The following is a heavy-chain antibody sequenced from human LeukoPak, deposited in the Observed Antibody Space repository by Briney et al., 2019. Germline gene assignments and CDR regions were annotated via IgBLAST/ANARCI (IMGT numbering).Heavy chain of an antibody. CDR2: IIPILGIA. Sequence: AASVKVSCKASGYTFTSYDINWVRQTPGQGLEWMGRIIPILGIANYAQKFQGRVTITADKSTSTAYMELSSLRSEDTAVYYCARDESGYDMAVNWFDPWGQGTLVTVSS. J-gene: IGHJ5*02. V-gene: IGHV1-69*04. CDR3: ARDESGYDMAVNWFDP. CDR1: GYTFTSYD. D-gene: IGHD5-12*01.